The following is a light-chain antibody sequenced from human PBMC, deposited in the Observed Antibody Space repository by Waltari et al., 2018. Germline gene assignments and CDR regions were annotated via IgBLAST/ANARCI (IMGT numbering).Light chain of an antibody. Sequence: AIRMTQSPSSFSASTGDRVTITCRASQGISSYLAWYQQKPGKAPKLLIYAASTLQSGVPSRFSGSGSGTEFTLTISCLQSEDFATYYCQQYYSYPITFGQGTRLEIK. CDR2: AAS. CDR1: QGISSY. CDR3: QQYYSYPIT. V-gene: IGKV1-8*01. J-gene: IGKJ5*01.